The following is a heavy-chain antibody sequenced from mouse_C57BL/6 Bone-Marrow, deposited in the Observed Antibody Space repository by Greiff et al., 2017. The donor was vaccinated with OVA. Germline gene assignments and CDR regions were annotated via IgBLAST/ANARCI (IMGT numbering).Heavy chain of an antibody. D-gene: IGHD2-4*01. V-gene: IGHV2-2*01. CDR2: IWSGGST. CDR1: GFSLTNYG. J-gene: IGHJ4*01. CDR3: ARVDDYAPYAMDY. Sequence: QVQLKESGPGLVQPSQSLSITCTVSGFSLTNYGVHWVRQSPGKGLEWLGVIWSGGSTDYNAAFISRLSISKDNSKSQVFFKMNSLQADDTAIYYCARVDDYAPYAMDYWGQGTSVTVSS.